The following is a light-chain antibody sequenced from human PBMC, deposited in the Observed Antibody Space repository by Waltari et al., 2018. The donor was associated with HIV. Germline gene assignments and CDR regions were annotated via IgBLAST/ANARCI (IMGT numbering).Light chain of an antibody. CDR3: AAWDDSLSGLV. CDR1: SSTIGSHY. CDR2: RKN. Sequence: QSVLTQPPSASGTPGQRVTISCSGSSSTIGSHYIYWYQQLPGTTPKLLIYRKNQRPSGVPDLFSGSKSGTSASLAISGLRSEDEADYSCAAWDDSLSGLVFGGGTKLTVL. J-gene: IGLJ2*01. V-gene: IGLV1-47*01.